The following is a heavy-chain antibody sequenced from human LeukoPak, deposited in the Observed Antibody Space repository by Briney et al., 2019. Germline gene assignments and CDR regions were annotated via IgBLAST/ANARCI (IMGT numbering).Heavy chain of an antibody. CDR3: ASIRYNSGWYHDY. Sequence: PGGSLRLSCAASGFTSSSNWMSWVRQAPGKGLEWVANINQDGSEKFYVDSVKGRFTISRDNAKNSVHLQMNSLRAEDTAVYYCASIRYNSGWYHDYWGQGTLVTVSS. J-gene: IGHJ4*02. V-gene: IGHV3-7*01. CDR2: INQDGSEK. CDR1: GFTSSSNW. D-gene: IGHD6-19*01.